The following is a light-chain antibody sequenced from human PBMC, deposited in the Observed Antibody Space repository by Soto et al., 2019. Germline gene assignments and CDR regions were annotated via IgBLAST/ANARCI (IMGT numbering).Light chain of an antibody. J-gene: IGLJ3*02. V-gene: IGLV1-44*01. CDR2: NNY. CDR1: SSNIGRNI. Sequence: QSVLTQPPSSSGTPGQRVTISCSRSSSNIGRNIVNWFQQLPGTAPKLLIYNNYQRPSGVPDRFSGSKSGTSASLAISGLLSEDEADYYCAAWDDSLKVWVFGGGTKLTVL. CDR3: AAWDDSLKVWV.